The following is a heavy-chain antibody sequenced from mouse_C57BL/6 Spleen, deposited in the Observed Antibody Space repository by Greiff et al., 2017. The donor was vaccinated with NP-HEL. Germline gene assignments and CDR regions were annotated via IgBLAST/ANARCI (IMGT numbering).Heavy chain of an antibody. J-gene: IGHJ3*01. V-gene: IGHV8-12*01. CDR2: IYWDDDK. CDR3: ARRENSGLGPFAY. D-gene: IGHD1-2*01. CDR1: GFSLSTSGMG. Sequence: QVTLKESGPGILQSSQTLSLTCSFSGFSLSTSGMGVSWIRQPSGKGLEWLAHIYWDDDKRYNPSLKSRLTISKDTSRNQVFLKITSVDTADTATYYCARRENSGLGPFAYWGQGTLVTVSA.